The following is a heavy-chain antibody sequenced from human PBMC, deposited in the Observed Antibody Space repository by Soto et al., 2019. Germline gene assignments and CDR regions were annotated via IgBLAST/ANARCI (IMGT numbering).Heavy chain of an antibody. CDR3: ATQTIVATILI. J-gene: IGHJ4*02. V-gene: IGHV4-30-2*01. Sequence: KPSETLSLTCAVSGGSISSGGYSWSWIRQPPGKGLEWIGYIYHSGSTYYNPSLKSRVTISVDRSKNHFSLKLSSVTAADTAVYYCATQTIVATILIWGKGSLVTVAS. D-gene: IGHD5-12*01. CDR1: GGSISSGGYS. CDR2: IYHSGST.